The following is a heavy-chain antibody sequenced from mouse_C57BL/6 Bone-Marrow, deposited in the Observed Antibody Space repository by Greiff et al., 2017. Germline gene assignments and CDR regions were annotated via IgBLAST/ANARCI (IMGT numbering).Heavy chain of an antibody. J-gene: IGHJ1*03. CDR2: IDPNSGGT. Sequence: QVQLQQSGAELVKPGASVKLSCKASGYTFTSYWMHWVKQRPGRGLEWIGRIDPNSGGTKYNEKFKSKATLTVDKPSSTAYVQLSSLTSEDSAVYYCARRVYGNYWYFDVWGTGTTVTVSS. CDR1: GYTFTSYW. V-gene: IGHV1-72*01. D-gene: IGHD2-1*01. CDR3: ARRVYGNYWYFDV.